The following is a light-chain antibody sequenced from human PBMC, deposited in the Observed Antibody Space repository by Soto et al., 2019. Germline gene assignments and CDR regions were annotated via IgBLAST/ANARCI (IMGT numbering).Light chain of an antibody. CDR2: KAS. J-gene: IGKJ1*01. CDR1: QSISSW. V-gene: IGKV1-5*03. CDR3: QQYGDYSLWT. Sequence: IQMTPSPFTLSASVGDRDTNTCRASQSISSWLAWYQQKPGKAPKLLIYKASTLKSGVPSRFSGSGSGTEFTLTISSLQPDDFATYYCQQYGDYSLWTFGQGTKVDIK.